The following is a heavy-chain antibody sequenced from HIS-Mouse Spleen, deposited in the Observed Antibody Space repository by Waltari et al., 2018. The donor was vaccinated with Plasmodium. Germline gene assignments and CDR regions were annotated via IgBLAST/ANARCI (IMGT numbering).Heavy chain of an antibody. CDR2: IKQDGSEK. J-gene: IGHJ4*02. CDR3: ARARAPDY. Sequence: EVQLVESGGGLVQPGGSLRLSCEPSGFTFSSYWMSWVSQAPGKGLEWVANIKQDGSEKYYVDSVKGRFTISRDNAKNSLYLQMNSLRAEDTAVYYCARARAPDYWGQGTLVTVSS. CDR1: GFTFSSYW. V-gene: IGHV3-7*04. D-gene: IGHD3-10*01.